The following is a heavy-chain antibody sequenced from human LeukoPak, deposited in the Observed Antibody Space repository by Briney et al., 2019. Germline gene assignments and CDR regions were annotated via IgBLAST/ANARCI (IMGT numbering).Heavy chain of an antibody. CDR3: CTGDYYDSSGYYYFSDY. Sequence: GRSLRLSCAASGFTFSSYGMHWVRQAPGKGLEWVAVISYDGSNKYYADSVKGRFTISRDNPKNTLYLQMNSLRAEDTAVYYCCTGDYYDSSGYYYFSDYWGQGTLVTVSS. J-gene: IGHJ4*02. CDR1: GFTFSSYG. V-gene: IGHV3-30*03. CDR2: ISYDGSNK. D-gene: IGHD3-22*01.